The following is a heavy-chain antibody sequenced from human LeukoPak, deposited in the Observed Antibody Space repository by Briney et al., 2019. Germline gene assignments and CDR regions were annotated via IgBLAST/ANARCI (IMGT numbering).Heavy chain of an antibody. CDR2: ISGYNGDT. D-gene: IGHD2-2*01. Sequence: ASVKVSCKASGYTFSSYGISWVRQAPGQGLEWMGWISGYNGDTVYAQMFQDRVTMTTDTSTSTAYMELRSLRSDDTAVYYCARSGHCSGTSCYAEGLDYWGQGTLVTVSS. CDR3: ARSGHCSGTSCYAEGLDY. CDR1: GYTFSSYG. J-gene: IGHJ4*02. V-gene: IGHV1-18*01.